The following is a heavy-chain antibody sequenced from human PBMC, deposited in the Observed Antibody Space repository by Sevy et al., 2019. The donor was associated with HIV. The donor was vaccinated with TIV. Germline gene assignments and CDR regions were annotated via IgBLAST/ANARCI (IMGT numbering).Heavy chain of an antibody. D-gene: IGHD6-13*01. Sequence: GPVKVSCKASGYTFTSYDINWVRQATGQGLEWMGWMNPNSGNTGYAQKFQGRVTMTRNTSISTAYMELSSLRSEDTAVYYCARTEPGIAAYGMDVWGQGTTVTVSS. CDR3: ARTEPGIAAYGMDV. J-gene: IGHJ6*02. V-gene: IGHV1-8*01. CDR2: MNPNSGNT. CDR1: GYTFTSYD.